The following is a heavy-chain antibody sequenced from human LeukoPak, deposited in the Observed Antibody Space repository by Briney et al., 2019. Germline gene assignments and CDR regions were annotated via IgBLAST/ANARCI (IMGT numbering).Heavy chain of an antibody. V-gene: IGHV3-7*01. CDR1: GFTFSSYW. Sequence: GGSLRLSCAASGFTFSSYWMSWVRQAPGKGLEWVANIKQDGSEKYYVDSVKGRFTISRDNAKNSLYLQMNSLRAEDTAVYYCARDIRIDSGNYYGVYYYYYMDVWGKGTTVTVSS. CDR3: ARDIRIDSGNYYGVYYYYYMDV. J-gene: IGHJ6*03. D-gene: IGHD1-26*01. CDR2: IKQDGSEK.